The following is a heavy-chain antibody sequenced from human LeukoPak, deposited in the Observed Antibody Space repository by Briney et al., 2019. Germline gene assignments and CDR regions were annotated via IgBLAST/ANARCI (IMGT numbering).Heavy chain of an antibody. CDR1: GYTFTSCY. D-gene: IGHD2-2*01. V-gene: IGHV1-46*03. CDR2: NNPSGGST. CDR3: ARDIVVVPAARSAFDP. Sequence: ASVKVSCKASGYTFTSCYMHWVRQAPGQGLEWMGINNPSGGSTSYAQKFQGRVTMTRDTSTSTVYMELSSLRSEDTAVYYCARDIVVVPAARSAFDPWGQGTLATVSS. J-gene: IGHJ5*02.